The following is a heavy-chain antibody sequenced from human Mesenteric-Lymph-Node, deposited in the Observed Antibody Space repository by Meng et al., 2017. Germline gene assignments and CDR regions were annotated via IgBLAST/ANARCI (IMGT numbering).Heavy chain of an antibody. CDR2: ISSVRTI. J-gene: IGHJ6*02. V-gene: IGHV3-69-1*01. Sequence: GESLKISCAASGFTLSDYYINWVRQAPGKGLEWVSSISSVRTIYYADSVQGRFTITRDNAKNALYLQMNSLRAEDTAVYDCPRDRGVLGDYEEGGYYGMDVWGQGTMVTVSS. D-gene: IGHD4-17*01. CDR3: PRDRGVLGDYEEGGYYGMDV. CDR1: GFTLSDYY.